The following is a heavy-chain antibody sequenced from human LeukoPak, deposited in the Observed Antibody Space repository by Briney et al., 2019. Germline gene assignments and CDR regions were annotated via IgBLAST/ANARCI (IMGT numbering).Heavy chain of an antibody. CDR2: IYYSVST. CDR1: GGSISSYY. V-gene: IGHV4-59*01. CDR3: ARVVGGDYDFWSGYLFPYYFDY. D-gene: IGHD3-3*01. J-gene: IGHJ4*02. Sequence: SETLSLTCTVSGGSISSYYWSWIRQPPGKGLEWIGYIYYSVSTNYNPSLKSRVTISVDTSKNQFSLKLSSVTAADTAVYYCARVVGGDYDFWSGYLFPYYFDYWGQGTLVTVSS.